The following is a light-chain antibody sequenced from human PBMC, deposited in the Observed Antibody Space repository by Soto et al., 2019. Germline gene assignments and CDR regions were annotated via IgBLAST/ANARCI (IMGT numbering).Light chain of an antibody. Sequence: QTVVTQPPSVSGPPGQRVTISCTGSSSNIGGSYDVHWYQQLPGTAPKLLIYGNNNRPSGVPDRFSGSKSGTSASLAIAGLQAEDEADYYCQSYDSSLSASVFGGGTKLTVL. CDR2: GNN. V-gene: IGLV1-40*01. J-gene: IGLJ3*02. CDR1: SSNIGGSYD. CDR3: QSYDSSLSASV.